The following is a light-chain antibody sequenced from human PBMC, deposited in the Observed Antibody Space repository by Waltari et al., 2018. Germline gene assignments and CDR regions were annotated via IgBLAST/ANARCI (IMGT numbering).Light chain of an antibody. CDR2: KAS. J-gene: IGKJ2*01. CDR3: QQYNTHSS. CDR1: QSISNW. V-gene: IGKV1-5*03. Sequence: DIQMTQSPSSLSASVGDRVTITCRASQSISNWLAWYQQKPGKAPILLSYKASILKSGVPSRFSGSGSGTQFTLTISSLQPGDFATYYCQQYNTHSSFGQGTKLEIK.